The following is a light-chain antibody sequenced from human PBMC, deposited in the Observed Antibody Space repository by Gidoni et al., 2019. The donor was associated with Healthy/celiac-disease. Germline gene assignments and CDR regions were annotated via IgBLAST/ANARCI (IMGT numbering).Light chain of an antibody. CDR2: DAS. Sequence: EIVLTQSPAPLSLSPGERATLSCRASPSVSSYLAWYQQKPGQAPRLLIYDASNRATGIPARFSGSGSGTDFTLTISSLEPEDFAVYYCQQRSNWSPLTFGGGTKVEIK. J-gene: IGKJ4*01. V-gene: IGKV3-11*01. CDR1: PSVSSY. CDR3: QQRSNWSPLT.